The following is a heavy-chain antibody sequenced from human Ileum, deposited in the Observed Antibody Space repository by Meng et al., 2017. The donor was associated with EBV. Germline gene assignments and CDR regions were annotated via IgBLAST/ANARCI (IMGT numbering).Heavy chain of an antibody. CDR3: ASFPPPGKQWLVTDY. CDR1: GGSISSSNW. V-gene: IGHV4-4*02. J-gene: IGHJ4*02. CDR2: IYHSGST. D-gene: IGHD6-19*01. Sequence: QLQLQASGPGLVKPSGTLSLTCAGSGGSISSSNWWSWVRQPPGKGLEWIGEIYHSGSTNYNPSLKSRVTISVDKSKNQFSLKLSSVTAADTAVYYCASFPPPGKQWLVTDYWGQGTLVTVSS.